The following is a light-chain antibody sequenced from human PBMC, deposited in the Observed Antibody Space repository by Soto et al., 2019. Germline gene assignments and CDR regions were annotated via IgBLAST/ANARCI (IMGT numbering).Light chain of an antibody. CDR3: QQRTNRPPIT. CDR1: QTVTSSY. Sequence: EIVMTQSPATLSVSPGERATLSCRASQTVTSSYLAWFQQKPGQAPRLLIYGASTRATDTPDNFSGSGSGTDFTLTISGLEPEDFAVYYCQQRTNRPPITFGQGTRLEIK. V-gene: IGKV3D-20*02. J-gene: IGKJ5*01. CDR2: GAS.